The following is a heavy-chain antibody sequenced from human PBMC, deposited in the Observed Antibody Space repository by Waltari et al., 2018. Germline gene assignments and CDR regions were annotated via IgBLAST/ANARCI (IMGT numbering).Heavy chain of an antibody. CDR3: ARARNTPAQQLVYFDY. CDR2: INHSGGT. CDR1: GGSFSGYY. D-gene: IGHD6-13*01. Sequence: QVQLQQWGAGLLKPSATLSLTCAVYGGSFSGYYWSWIRQPPGKGLEGIGEINHSGGTNYNPSHKGRVTISVDTSKNQFSLKLSSVTAADTAVYYCARARNTPAQQLVYFDYWGQGTLVTVSS. V-gene: IGHV4-34*01. J-gene: IGHJ4*02.